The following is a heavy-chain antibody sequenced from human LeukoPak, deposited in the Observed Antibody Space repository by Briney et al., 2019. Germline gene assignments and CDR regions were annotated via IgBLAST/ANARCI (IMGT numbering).Heavy chain of an antibody. CDR1: GGSISNYY. V-gene: IGHV4-4*07. Sequence: SETLSLTCTVSGGSISNYYWSWIRRPAGKGLEWIGRIYTPGNTNYNPSLKSRVTMSVDTSKNQFSLKLSSVTAADTAVYYCAILYPVVLSDYWGQGTLVTVSS. CDR3: AILYPVVLSDY. CDR2: IYTPGNT. J-gene: IGHJ4*02. D-gene: IGHD2-21*01.